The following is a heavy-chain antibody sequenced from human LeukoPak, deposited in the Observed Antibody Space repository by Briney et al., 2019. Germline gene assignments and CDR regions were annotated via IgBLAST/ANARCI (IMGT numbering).Heavy chain of an antibody. D-gene: IGHD2-8*02. V-gene: IGHV4-59*01. CDR2: IYYSGST. CDR3: ARDTGDYFDY. Sequence: SETLSLTCTVSGGPISSYYWSWIRQPPEKGVEWIGYIYYSGSTNYNPSLKSRVTISVDTPKNQFSLKLSSVTAADTAVYYCARDTGDYFDYWGQGTLVTVSS. J-gene: IGHJ4*02. CDR1: GGPISSYY.